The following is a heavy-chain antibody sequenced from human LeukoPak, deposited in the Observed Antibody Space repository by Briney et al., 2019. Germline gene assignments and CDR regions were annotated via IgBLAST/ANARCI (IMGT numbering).Heavy chain of an antibody. V-gene: IGHV3-21*01. Sequence: GGSLRLSCAASGFTFSSHTMNWVRQTPGKGLEWVSSISSTGSYISYTDSVRGRFTISRGNAKNSLSLQMNSLRAEDTAVYYCARQLYFEGLLDYWGQGTWVTVSS. D-gene: IGHD3-9*01. J-gene: IGHJ4*02. CDR2: ISSTGSYI. CDR3: ARQLYFEGLLDY. CDR1: GFTFSSHT.